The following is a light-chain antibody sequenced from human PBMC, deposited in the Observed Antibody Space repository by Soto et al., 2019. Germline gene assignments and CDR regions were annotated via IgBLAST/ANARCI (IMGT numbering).Light chain of an antibody. V-gene: IGLV2-8*01. J-gene: IGLJ2*01. CDR3: ISYAGSNNLV. Sequence: QSALTQPPSASGSPGQSVTISCTGTSSDVGGYNYVSWYQQHPGKAPKLMIYEVSKRPSGVPDRFSGSKPGNTASLTVSGLQAEDEADYYCISYAGSNNLVFGGGTKLTVL. CDR1: SSDVGGYNY. CDR2: EVS.